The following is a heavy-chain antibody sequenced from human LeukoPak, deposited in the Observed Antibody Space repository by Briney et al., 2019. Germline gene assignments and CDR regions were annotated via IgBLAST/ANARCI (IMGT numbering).Heavy chain of an antibody. D-gene: IGHD3-16*01. J-gene: IGHJ3*02. CDR2: ISAYNGNT. CDR1: GYTFTSYG. CDR3: ARDHDYVWGRNAFDI. Sequence: ASVKVSCKASGYTFTSYGISWVRQAPGQGLEWMGWISAYNGNTNYAQKLQGRVTMTTDTSTSTAYMELRSLRSDDTAVYYCARDHDYVWGRNAFDIWGQGTMVTVSS. V-gene: IGHV1-18*01.